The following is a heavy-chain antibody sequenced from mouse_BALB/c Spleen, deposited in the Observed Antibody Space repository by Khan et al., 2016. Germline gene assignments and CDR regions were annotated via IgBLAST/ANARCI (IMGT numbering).Heavy chain of an antibody. CDR1: GFTFSSYA. CDR2: ISRGGSYT. J-gene: IGHJ4*01. D-gene: IGHD2-1*01. V-gene: IGHV5-9-4*01. Sequence: EVELVESGGGLVKPGGSLKLSCAASGFTFSSYAMSWVRQSPEKRLEWVAEISRGGSYTYYHDTLTGRFTISSDNSSNTLYLEKSSRRSEDTAVYYYAREPSYGNYAMDYWGQGTSVTVSS. CDR3: AREPSYGNYAMDY.